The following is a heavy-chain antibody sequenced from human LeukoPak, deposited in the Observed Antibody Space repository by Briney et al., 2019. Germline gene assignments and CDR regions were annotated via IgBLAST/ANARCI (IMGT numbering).Heavy chain of an antibody. CDR3: ARHHGAAGTTPWFDP. D-gene: IGHD1-7*01. V-gene: IGHV4-34*01. CDR1: GGSFSGYY. Sequence: PSETLSLTCAVYGGSFSGYYWSWIRQPPGKGLEWIGEINHSGSTNYNPSLKSRVTISVDTSKNQFSLKLSSVTAADTAVYYCARHHGAAGTTPWFDPWGQGTLVTVSS. J-gene: IGHJ5*02. CDR2: INHSGST.